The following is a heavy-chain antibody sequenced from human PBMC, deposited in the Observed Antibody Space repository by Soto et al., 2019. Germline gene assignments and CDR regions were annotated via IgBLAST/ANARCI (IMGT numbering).Heavy chain of an antibody. D-gene: IGHD5-12*01. Sequence: SETLSLTCTVSGGSISSYYWSWIRQPPGKGLEWIGYIYYSGSTNYNPSLKSRVTISVDTSKNQFSLKLSSVTAADTAVYYCARGYGYDLDAFDIWGQGTMVTVSS. CDR2: IYYSGST. J-gene: IGHJ3*02. V-gene: IGHV4-59*01. CDR3: ARGYGYDLDAFDI. CDR1: GGSISSYY.